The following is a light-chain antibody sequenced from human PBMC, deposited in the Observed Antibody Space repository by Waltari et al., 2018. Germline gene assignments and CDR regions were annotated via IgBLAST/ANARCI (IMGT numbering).Light chain of an antibody. J-gene: IGKJ1*01. CDR1: QSLVYSDGNIY. CDR3: MQGTHWPWT. Sequence: EVVMTQSPLSLPVTLGQPASISCTSSQSLVYSDGNIYLNWFQQRPGQSPRRLIHRVSNRNSGVPDRFSGSGSGTDFTLKISRVEAEDVGVYYCMQGTHWPWTFGQGTKVEIK. V-gene: IGKV2-30*01. CDR2: RVS.